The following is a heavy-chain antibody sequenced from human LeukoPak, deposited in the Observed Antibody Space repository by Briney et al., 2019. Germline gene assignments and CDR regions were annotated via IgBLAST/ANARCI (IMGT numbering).Heavy chain of an antibody. Sequence: GGSLRLSCAASGFSFDDYAMHWVRQAPGKGLEWVSLISGDGVRTYYADSVKGRFTISRDNSKNSLYLQMNSLRIEDTALYFCVKDRFYFDSSGYQGIPCFDSWGQGTLVTVSS. J-gene: IGHJ4*02. CDR1: GFSFDDYA. V-gene: IGHV3-43*02. D-gene: IGHD3-22*01. CDR2: ISGDGVRT. CDR3: VKDRFYFDSSGYQGIPCFDS.